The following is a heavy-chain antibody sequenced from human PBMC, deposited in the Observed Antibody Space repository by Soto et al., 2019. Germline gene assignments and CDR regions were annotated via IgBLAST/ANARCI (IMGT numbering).Heavy chain of an antibody. CDR1: GFTFSSYS. Sequence: GSLRLSCAASGFTFSSYSMNWVRQAPGKGLEWVSSISSSSSYIYYADSVKGRFTISRDNAKNSLYLQMNSLRAEDTAVYYCARGRGSGSYSLYWGQGTLVTVSS. CDR3: ARGRGSGSYSLY. V-gene: IGHV3-21*01. CDR2: ISSSSSYI. J-gene: IGHJ4*02. D-gene: IGHD1-26*01.